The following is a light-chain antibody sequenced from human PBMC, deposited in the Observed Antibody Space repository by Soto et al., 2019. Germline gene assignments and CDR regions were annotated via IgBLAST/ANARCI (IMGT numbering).Light chain of an antibody. CDR1: QSVSSNF. J-gene: IGKJ4*01. CDR2: GAS. Sequence: EIVLTQSPGTLSLSPGERATLSCSASQSVSSNFLAWYQEKPGQAPRLLIYGASSRATGIPDRFSGSGSGTDFTLTISRLEPEDFAVYYCRQYGRSLGFACGGGTKVDIK. CDR3: RQYGRSLGFA. V-gene: IGKV3-20*01.